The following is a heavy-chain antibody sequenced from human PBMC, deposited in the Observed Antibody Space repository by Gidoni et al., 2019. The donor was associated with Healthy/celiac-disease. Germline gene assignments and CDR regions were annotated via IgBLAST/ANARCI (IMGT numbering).Heavy chain of an antibody. CDR2: ISAYNGNT. CDR1: TFTSYG. J-gene: IGHJ6*03. Sequence: TFTSYGISWVRQAPGQGREWMGWISAYNGNTNYAQKLQGRVTMTTDTSTSTAYMELRSLRSDDTAVYYCAREGGYSGYEPPHYYYYYMDVWGKGTTVTVSS. V-gene: IGHV1-18*01. D-gene: IGHD5-12*01. CDR3: AREGGYSGYEPPHYYYYYMDV.